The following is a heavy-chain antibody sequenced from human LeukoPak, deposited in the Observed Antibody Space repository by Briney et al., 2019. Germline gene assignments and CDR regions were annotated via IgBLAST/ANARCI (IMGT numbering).Heavy chain of an antibody. CDR3: ARDLDCSGSSCTTTVTSDAFDI. CDR2: ISGGST. J-gene: IGHJ3*02. D-gene: IGHD4-17*01. Sequence: GGSLRLSCAASGFTVSSNEMSWVRQAPGKGLEWVLSISGGSTYYADSRKGRFTISRDNSKNTLYLQMNSLRAEDTALYYCARDLDCSGSSCTTTVTSDAFDIWGQGTMVTVSS. CDR1: GFTVSSNE. V-gene: IGHV3-38-3*01.